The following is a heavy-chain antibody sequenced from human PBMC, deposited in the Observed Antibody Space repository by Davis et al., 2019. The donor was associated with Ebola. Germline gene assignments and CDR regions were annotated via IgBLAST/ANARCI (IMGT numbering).Heavy chain of an antibody. CDR1: GYSFTSYY. J-gene: IGHJ3*02. D-gene: IGHD4-17*01. CDR3: ARPPDGDLAFDI. Sequence: GESLKISCKASGYSFTSYYISWVRQMPGKGLEWMGRIDPSDSYDNYSPSFQGHVTISADKSISTAYLQWSSLKASDTAMYYCARPPDGDLAFDIWGQGTMVTVSS. V-gene: IGHV5-10-1*01. CDR2: IDPSDSYD.